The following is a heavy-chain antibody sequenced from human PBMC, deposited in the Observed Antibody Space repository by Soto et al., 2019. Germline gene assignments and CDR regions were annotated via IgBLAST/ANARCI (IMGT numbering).Heavy chain of an antibody. Sequence: EVQLVESGGGLVQPGGSLRLSCAASGFTVSSNYMSWVRQAPGKGLEWVSVIYSGGSTYYADSVKGRFTISRDNSKNTLFLQMNSLRAEDTAVYYCARGGSYGGNSEGEIDYWGQGTLVTVSS. D-gene: IGHD4-17*01. V-gene: IGHV3-66*01. J-gene: IGHJ4*02. CDR2: IYSGGST. CDR1: GFTVSSNY. CDR3: ARGGSYGGNSEGEIDY.